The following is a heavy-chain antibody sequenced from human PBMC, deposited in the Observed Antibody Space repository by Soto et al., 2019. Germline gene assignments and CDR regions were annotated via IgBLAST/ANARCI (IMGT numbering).Heavy chain of an antibody. J-gene: IGHJ6*02. CDR2: IIPIFGTA. V-gene: IGHV1-69*13. CDR3: ASCIVGAPPAPYYYYGMDA. CDR1: GGTFSSYA. Sequence: SVKVSCKASGGTFSSYAISWVRQAPGQGLEWMGGIIPIFGTANYAQKFQGRVTITADESTSTAYMELSSLRSEDTAVYYCASCIVGAPPAPYYYYGMDAWGQGTTVTAP. D-gene: IGHD1-26*01.